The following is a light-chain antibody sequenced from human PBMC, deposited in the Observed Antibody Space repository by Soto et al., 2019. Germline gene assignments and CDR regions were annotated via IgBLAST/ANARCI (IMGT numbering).Light chain of an antibody. CDR1: QSVSSNY. CDR3: QQYCSSPWT. J-gene: IGKJ1*01. CDR2: GAS. V-gene: IGKV3-20*01. Sequence: EIVLTQSPDTLSLSPGERATLSCRASQSVSSNYLAWYQQKPGQAPMLLIYGASSRATGIPDRFSGSGSGTDFTLTISRLEPEDFAVYYCQQYCSSPWTFGQGTKLEI.